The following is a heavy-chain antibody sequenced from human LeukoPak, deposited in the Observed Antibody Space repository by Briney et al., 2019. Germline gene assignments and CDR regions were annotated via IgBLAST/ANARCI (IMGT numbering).Heavy chain of an antibody. CDR1: GGSITSYY. V-gene: IGHV4-4*07. Sequence: SETLSLTCTVSGGSITSYYWSWIRQAAGKGLEWIGRMYSSGSTNYNPSLESRVSMSIDRSTNQFSLRLTSVTAADTAVYYCARTFNHQFEYWGQGILVTVSS. CDR3: ARTFNHQFEY. J-gene: IGHJ4*02. D-gene: IGHD1-14*01. CDR2: MYSSGST.